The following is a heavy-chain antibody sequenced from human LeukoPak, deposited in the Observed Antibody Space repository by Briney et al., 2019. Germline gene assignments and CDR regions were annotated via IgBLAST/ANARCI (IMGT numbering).Heavy chain of an antibody. D-gene: IGHD3-22*01. CDR3: AKDQVSDYYDSSGRFDY. CDR1: GFIFSSYA. Sequence: QPGGSLRLSCAASGFIFSSYAMTWVRQGPGKGLEWVSAISGSGDTIHYADSVKGRFTLSRDNSKNTLYLQMNSLRAEDTAVYYCAKDQVSDYYDSSGRFDYWGQGTLVTVSS. V-gene: IGHV3-23*01. J-gene: IGHJ4*02. CDR2: ISGSGDTI.